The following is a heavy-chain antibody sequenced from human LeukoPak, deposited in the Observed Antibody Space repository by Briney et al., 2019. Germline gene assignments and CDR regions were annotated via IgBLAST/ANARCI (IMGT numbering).Heavy chain of an antibody. CDR1: GFTFSSYW. V-gene: IGHV3-7*01. CDR2: IKQDGSEK. D-gene: IGHD6-13*01. J-gene: IGHJ3*02. Sequence: GGSLRLSCAASGFTFSSYWMSWVRQAPGKGLKWVANIKQDGSEKYYVDSVKGRFTISRDNAKNSLYLQMNSLRAEDTAVYYCASTPSSWWDDAFDIWGQGTMVTVSS. CDR3: ASTPSSWWDDAFDI.